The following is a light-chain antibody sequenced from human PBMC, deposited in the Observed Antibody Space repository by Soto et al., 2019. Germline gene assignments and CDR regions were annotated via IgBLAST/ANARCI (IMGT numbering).Light chain of an antibody. CDR1: QSISSW. CDR2: KAS. V-gene: IGKV1-5*03. Sequence: DIQMTQSPSTLSASVGDRVTISCRASQSISSWLAWYQQKPGKAPKLLIYKASSLESGVPSRFSGSGSGTEFTLTISSLQPDDFATYYGQQYNSYWGTFGQGTKVDIK. CDR3: QQYNSYWGT. J-gene: IGKJ1*01.